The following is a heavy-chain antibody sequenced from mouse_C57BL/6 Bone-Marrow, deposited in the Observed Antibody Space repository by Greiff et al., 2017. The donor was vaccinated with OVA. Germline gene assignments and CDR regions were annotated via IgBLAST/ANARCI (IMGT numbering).Heavy chain of an antibody. CDR2: ISSGGSYT. CDR1: GFTFSSYG. CDR3: AREEAPYYYGSPYAY. J-gene: IGHJ3*01. D-gene: IGHD1-1*01. Sequence: DVMLVESGGDLVKPGGSLKLSCAASGFTFSSYGMSWVRQTPDKRLEWVATISSGGSYTYYPDSVKGRFTISRDNAKNTLYLQMSSLKSEDTAMYYCAREEAPYYYGSPYAYWGQGTLVTVSA. V-gene: IGHV5-6*02.